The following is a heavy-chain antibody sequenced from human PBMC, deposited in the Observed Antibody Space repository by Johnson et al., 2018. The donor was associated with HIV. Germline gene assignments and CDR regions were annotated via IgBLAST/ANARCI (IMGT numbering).Heavy chain of an antibody. Sequence: VQLVESGGGVVRPGGYLRLSCAASGFSFDDYGMSWVRQAPGKGLEWVSGINWNGGSTHYADSVKGRFTISRDNAKSSLYVEMNSLRAEDTAVYHCARGAMTMTQKGAFDVWGQGTMVTVSS. CDR3: ARGAMTMTQKGAFDV. CDR2: INWNGGST. J-gene: IGHJ3*01. CDR1: GFSFDDYG. V-gene: IGHV3-20*01.